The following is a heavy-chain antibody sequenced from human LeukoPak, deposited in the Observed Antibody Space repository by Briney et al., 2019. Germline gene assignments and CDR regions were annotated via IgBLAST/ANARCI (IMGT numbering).Heavy chain of an antibody. CDR2: ISDDGSRQ. D-gene: IGHD3-10*01. J-gene: IGHJ4*02. V-gene: IGHV3-30-3*01. CDR1: GFTFSNYT. Sequence: GGSLRLSCAATGFTFSNYTIHWGRQAPGKGLGWGAFISDDGSRQHYADPVKGRFTISRDHSKNTLNLQMNSLRAEDTAVYYCVKDRAGTYTLDYWGQGTLVTVSS. CDR3: VKDRAGTYTLDY.